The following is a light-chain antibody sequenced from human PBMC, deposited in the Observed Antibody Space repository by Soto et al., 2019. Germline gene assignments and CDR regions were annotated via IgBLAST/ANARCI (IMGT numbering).Light chain of an antibody. CDR1: QSVSSN. CDR2: GAS. Sequence: EIVMTQSPATLSVSPGERATLSCRASQSVSSNLAWYQQKPGQAPRLLIYGASTRATGIPARFSGSGSGTEFTLTISCLQSEDFATYCCQQYYSFPRTFGQGTKVDIK. CDR3: QQYYSFPRT. V-gene: IGKV3-15*01. J-gene: IGKJ1*01.